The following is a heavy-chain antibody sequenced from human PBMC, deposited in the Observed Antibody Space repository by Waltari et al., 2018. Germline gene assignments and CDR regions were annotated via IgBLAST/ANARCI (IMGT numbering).Heavy chain of an antibody. V-gene: IGHV1-2*02. Sequence: QVQLVQSGAEVKKPGASVKVSCKASGYTFTGYYMHWVRQAPGQGLEWMGWINPNRGGTNYAPKFQGRVTMTRDTPISTAYMELSRLRSDDTAVYYCARVGQLDGMDVWGQGTTVTVSS. CDR2: INPNRGGT. CDR1: GYTFTGYY. CDR3: ARVGQLDGMDV. D-gene: IGHD6-6*01. J-gene: IGHJ6*02.